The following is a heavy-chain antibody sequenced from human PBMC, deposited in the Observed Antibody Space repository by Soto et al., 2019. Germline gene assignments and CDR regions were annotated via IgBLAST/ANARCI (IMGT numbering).Heavy chain of an antibody. CDR1: GGSFSGYY. V-gene: IGHV4-34*01. CDR2: INHSGST. CDR3: ARDRWSGYPKLDY. Sequence: SETLSLTCAVYGGSFSGYYWSWIRQPPGKGLEWIGEINHSGSTNYNPSLKSRVTISVDTSKNQFSLKLSSVTAADTAVYYCARDRWSGYPKLDYWGQGTLVTVSS. J-gene: IGHJ4*02. D-gene: IGHD3-3*01.